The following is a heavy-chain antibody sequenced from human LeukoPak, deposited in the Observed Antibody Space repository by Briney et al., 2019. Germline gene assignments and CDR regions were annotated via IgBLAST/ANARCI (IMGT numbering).Heavy chain of an antibody. CDR1: GFTLSDYS. J-gene: IGHJ4*02. CDR2: ISSRSSYI. V-gene: IGHV3-21*01. CDR3: VRDRSGSYPYYFDF. Sequence: GGSLRLSCAASGFTLSDYSMNWVRQPPGKGLEWVSSISSRSSYISYADSVRGRFTISRDNAKNSLYLEMNSLRAEDTAVYYCVRDRSGSYPYYFDFWGQGTLLTASS. D-gene: IGHD1-26*01.